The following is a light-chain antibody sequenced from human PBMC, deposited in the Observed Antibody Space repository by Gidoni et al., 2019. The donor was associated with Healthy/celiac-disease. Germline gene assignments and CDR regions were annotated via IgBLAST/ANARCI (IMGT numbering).Light chain of an antibody. J-gene: IGLJ1*01. Sequence: SYELTQPPSVSVSPGQTASITCSGDKLGDKYACWYQQKPGQSPVLVIYQDSKRPSGIPERFSGSNSGNTATLTISGTQAMDEADYYCQAWDSSIYVFGTGTKVNVL. CDR2: QDS. CDR3: QAWDSSIYV. V-gene: IGLV3-1*01. CDR1: KLGDKY.